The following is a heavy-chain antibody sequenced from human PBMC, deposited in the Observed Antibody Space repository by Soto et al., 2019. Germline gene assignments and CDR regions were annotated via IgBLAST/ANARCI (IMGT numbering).Heavy chain of an antibody. CDR3: ATGTYYDYIWGRVQPTVTRDAFDI. V-gene: IGHV1-24*01. J-gene: IGHJ3*02. CDR2: FDPEDGET. Sequence: ASVKVSCKVSGYTLTELSMHWVRQAPGKGLEWMGGFDPEDGETIYAQKFQGRVTMTEDTSTDTAYMELNSLRSEDTAVYYCATGTYYDYIWGRVQPTVTRDAFDIWGQGTMVTVSS. CDR1: GYTLTELS. D-gene: IGHD3-16*01.